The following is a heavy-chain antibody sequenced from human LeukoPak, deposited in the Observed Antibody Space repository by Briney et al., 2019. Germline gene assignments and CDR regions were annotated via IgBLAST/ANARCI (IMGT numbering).Heavy chain of an antibody. Sequence: PWGSLRLSCAASGFTFSSYSMNWVRQAPGQGLEWVSSISSSSSYIYYADSVKGRFTISRDNAKNSLYLQMNSLRAEDAAVYYCARAGYCSGGSCYRDFDYWGQGTLVTVSS. V-gene: IGHV3-21*01. J-gene: IGHJ4*02. CDR1: GFTFSSYS. D-gene: IGHD2-15*01. CDR3: ARAGYCSGGSCYRDFDY. CDR2: ISSSSSYI.